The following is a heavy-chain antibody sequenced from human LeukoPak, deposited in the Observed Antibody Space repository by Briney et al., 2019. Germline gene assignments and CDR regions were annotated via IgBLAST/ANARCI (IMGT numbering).Heavy chain of an antibody. CDR1: GFTFSSYW. J-gene: IGHJ3*02. D-gene: IGHD3-16*01. CDR3: ARDVGYERRKGAFDI. V-gene: IGHV3-7*03. Sequence: GGSLRLSCAASGFTFSSYWMSWVRQAPGKGLEWVANIKQDGSEKYYVDSVKGRVTISRDNAKNSLYLQMNSLRAEDTAVYYCARDVGYERRKGAFDIWGQGTLVTISS. CDR2: IKQDGSEK.